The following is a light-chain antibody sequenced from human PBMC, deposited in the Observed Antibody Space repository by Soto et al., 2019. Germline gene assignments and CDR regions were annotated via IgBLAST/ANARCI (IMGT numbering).Light chain of an antibody. CDR1: QSVSGW. Sequence: DIQMTQSPSTLSASVGDTVTVTCRASQSVSGWLAWYQQKPGEAPKILIYDACALQRGVPSRFSGSGAGTKCTLTIASLQPDDVATDYCQQYETFSGTFGPGTQVDIK. CDR2: DAC. J-gene: IGKJ1*01. CDR3: QQYETFSGT. V-gene: IGKV1-5*01.